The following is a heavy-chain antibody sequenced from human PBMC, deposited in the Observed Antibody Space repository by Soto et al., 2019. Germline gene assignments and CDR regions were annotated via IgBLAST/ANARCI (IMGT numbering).Heavy chain of an antibody. CDR2: INPNSGGT. CDR3: ARVNYDFWSGYYTLTGGWFDP. J-gene: IGHJ5*02. V-gene: IGHV1-2*02. D-gene: IGHD3-3*01. CDR1: GYTFTGYY. Sequence: GASVKVSCKASGYTFTGYYMHWVRQAPGQGLEWMGWINPNSGGTNYAQKFQGRVTMTRDTSISTAYMELSRLRSDDTAVYYCARVNYDFWSGYYTLTGGWFDPWGQGTLVTVSS.